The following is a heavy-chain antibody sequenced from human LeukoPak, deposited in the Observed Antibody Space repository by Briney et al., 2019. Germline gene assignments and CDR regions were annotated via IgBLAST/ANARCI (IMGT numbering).Heavy chain of an antibody. CDR3: ARAGFRVVIAGDAFDI. CDR1: GYTFTSYD. V-gene: IGHV1-8*03. D-gene: IGHD3-3*01. J-gene: IGHJ3*02. CDR2: MNPNSGNT. Sequence: ASVKVSCKASGYTFTSYDINWVRQATGQGLEWMGWMNPNSGNTGYAQKFQGRVTITRNTSISTAYMELSSLRSEDTAVYYCARAGFRVVIAGDAFDIWGQGTMVTVSS.